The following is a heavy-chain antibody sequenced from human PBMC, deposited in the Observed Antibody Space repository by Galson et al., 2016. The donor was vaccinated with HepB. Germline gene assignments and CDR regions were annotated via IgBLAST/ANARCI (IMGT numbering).Heavy chain of an antibody. D-gene: IGHD2-15*01. CDR2: ISTSSSPI. J-gene: IGHJ2*01. Sequence: SLRLSCAASGITFNTYNMVWVRQAPGKGLEWVSYISTSSSPISYRDSVKGRFTISRDNTKNSLYLQLNSLRAEDTAVYYCARDPDTLDFPDCYFELWGRGTLVTVSS. CDR1: GITFNTYN. CDR3: ARDPDTLDFPDCYFEL. V-gene: IGHV3-21*01.